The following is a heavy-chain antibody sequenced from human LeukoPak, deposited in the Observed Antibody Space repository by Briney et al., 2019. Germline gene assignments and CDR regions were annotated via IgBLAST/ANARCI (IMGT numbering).Heavy chain of an antibody. V-gene: IGHV4-34*01. CDR1: GGSISSYY. J-gene: IGHJ4*02. CDR3: ARGGGPPRLRQRYYFDY. CDR2: INHSGST. D-gene: IGHD6-25*01. Sequence: PSETLSLTCTVSGGSISSYYWSWIRQPPGKGLEWIGEINHSGSTNHNPSLKSRVTISVDTSKNQFSLKLSSVTAADTAVYYCARGGGPPRLRQRYYFDYWGQGTLVTVSS.